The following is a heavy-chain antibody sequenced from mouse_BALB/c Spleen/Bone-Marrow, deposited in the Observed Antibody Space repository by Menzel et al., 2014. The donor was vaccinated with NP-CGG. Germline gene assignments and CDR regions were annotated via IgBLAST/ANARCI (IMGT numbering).Heavy chain of an antibody. CDR3: ARGITTGYFDY. J-gene: IGHJ2*01. Sequence: QVHVKQSGAELVRHGTSVKVSCKASGYAFTNYLIEWVKQRPGQGLEWIGVINPGSGGTNYNEKFKGKTTLTADKSSSTAYMQLSSLTSDDSAVYFCARGITTGYFDYWGQGTTLTVSS. D-gene: IGHD1-1*01. CDR1: GYAFTNYL. V-gene: IGHV1-54*01. CDR2: INPGSGGT.